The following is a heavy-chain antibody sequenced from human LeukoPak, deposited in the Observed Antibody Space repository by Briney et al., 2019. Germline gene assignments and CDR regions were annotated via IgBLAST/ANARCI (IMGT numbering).Heavy chain of an antibody. CDR1: GFTFSSYS. D-gene: IGHD1-26*01. CDR3: AREGVVGATLYYFDY. V-gene: IGHV3-48*01. J-gene: IGHJ4*02. Sequence: GGSLRLSCAASGFTFSSYSMNWVRQAPGKGLEWVSYISSSSSTIYYADSVKGRFTISRDNAKNSLYLQMNSLRAEDTAVYYCAREGVVGATLYYFDYWGQGTLVTVSS. CDR2: ISSSSSTI.